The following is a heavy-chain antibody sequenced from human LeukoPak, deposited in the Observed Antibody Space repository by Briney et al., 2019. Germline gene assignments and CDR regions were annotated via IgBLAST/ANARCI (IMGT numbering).Heavy chain of an antibody. D-gene: IGHD3-10*01. CDR3: AGTSRFRDAFDI. Sequence: ASVKVSCKASGYTLTSYYMHWVRQAPGQGLEWMGIINPSGGSTSYAQKFQGRVTMTRDMSTSTVYMELSSLRSEDTAVYYCAGTSRFRDAFDIWGQGTMVTVSS. V-gene: IGHV1-46*01. J-gene: IGHJ3*02. CDR2: INPSGGST. CDR1: GYTLTSYY.